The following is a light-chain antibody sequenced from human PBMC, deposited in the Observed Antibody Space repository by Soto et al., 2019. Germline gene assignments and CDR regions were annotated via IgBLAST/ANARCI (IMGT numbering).Light chain of an antibody. CDR3: SSYTSSSTLFYV. CDR1: SSDVGGYNY. CDR2: DVS. J-gene: IGLJ1*01. V-gene: IGLV2-14*01. Sequence: SVLTQPASVSGSPGPSITISCTGTSSDVGGYNYVSWYQQHPGKAPKLVIYDVSNRPSGVSNRFSGSKSGNTASLTISGLQAEDEADYYCSSYTSSSTLFYVFGTGTKVTVL.